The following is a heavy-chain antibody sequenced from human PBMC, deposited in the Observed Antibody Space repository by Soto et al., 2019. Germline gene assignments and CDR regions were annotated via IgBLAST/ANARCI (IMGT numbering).Heavy chain of an antibody. CDR3: ARVYLSGGRCYPFAY. Sequence: ASVKVSCKASGYTFSSYAMHWVRQAPGQRLEWMGWINAGNGNRKYSQKFQGRVTITRDTSASTAYMELSSLRSEDTAVYYCARVYLSGGRCYPFAYWGQGPLVTVSS. D-gene: IGHD2-15*01. CDR1: GYTFSSYA. CDR2: INAGNGNR. J-gene: IGHJ4*02. V-gene: IGHV1-3*01.